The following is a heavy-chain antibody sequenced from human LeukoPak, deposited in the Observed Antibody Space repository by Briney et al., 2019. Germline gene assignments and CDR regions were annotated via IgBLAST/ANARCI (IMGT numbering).Heavy chain of an antibody. Sequence: GGSLRLSCAASGFTFSSYAMSWVRQAPGKGLEWVSAISGSGGSTYYADSVKGGFTISRDNSKNTLYLQMNSLRAEDTAVYYCAKVGYGGGSWGAFDIWGQGTMVTVSS. CDR2: ISGSGGST. V-gene: IGHV3-23*01. CDR3: AKVGYGGGSWGAFDI. D-gene: IGHD2-15*01. CDR1: GFTFSSYA. J-gene: IGHJ3*02.